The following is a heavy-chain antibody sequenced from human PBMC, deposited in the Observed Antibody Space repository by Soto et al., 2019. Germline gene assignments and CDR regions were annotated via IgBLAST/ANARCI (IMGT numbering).Heavy chain of an antibody. Sequence: GGSLRLSCAASGFTFRTYGMTWVRQAPGKGLEWVSGISGSGGERYYGDSGEGRFSISRDNSENTLFLQMHSLRAEDTAIYYCARDTLNDSGSFDYWGQGTLVTVSS. J-gene: IGHJ4*02. CDR2: ISGSGGER. V-gene: IGHV3-23*01. CDR3: ARDTLNDSGSFDY. CDR1: GFTFRTYG. D-gene: IGHD6-19*01.